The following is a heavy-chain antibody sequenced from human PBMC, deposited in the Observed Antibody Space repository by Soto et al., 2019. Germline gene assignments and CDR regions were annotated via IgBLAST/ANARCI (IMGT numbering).Heavy chain of an antibody. CDR2: IIPIFGTA. V-gene: IGHV1-69*06. J-gene: IGHJ4*02. CDR1: GGTFSSYA. D-gene: IGHD5-12*01. Sequence: SVKVSCKASGGTFSSYAISWVRQAPGQGLEWMGGIIPIFGTANYAQKFQGRVTITADKSTSTAYMELSSLRSEDTAVYYCARDPGYSGYDAGFYFDYWGQGTLVTVSS. CDR3: ARDPGYSGYDAGFYFDY.